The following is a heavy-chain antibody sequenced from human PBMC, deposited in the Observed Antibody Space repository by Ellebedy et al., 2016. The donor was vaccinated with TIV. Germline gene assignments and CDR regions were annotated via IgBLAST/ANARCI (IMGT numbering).Heavy chain of an antibody. CDR2: IYSSGTT. CDR1: GFTVSTNY. Sequence: GESLKISXAASGFTVSTNYMSWVRQASGKGLEWVSVIYSSGTTNYADSVKGRFTISRDNSKNTLYLQMNSLRTEDTAVYYCAREENSGWDWVGKYWGQGALVTVSS. CDR3: AREENSGWDWVGKY. V-gene: IGHV3-53*01. D-gene: IGHD3-22*01. J-gene: IGHJ4*02.